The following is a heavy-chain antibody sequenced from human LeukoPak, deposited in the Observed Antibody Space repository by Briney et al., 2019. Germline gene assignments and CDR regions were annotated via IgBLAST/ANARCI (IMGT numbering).Heavy chain of an antibody. J-gene: IGHJ3*02. CDR2: IIQDGTEK. CDR1: GFPFSNYW. Sequence: GGSLRLSCAASGFPFSNYWMTWVRQAPGKGLEWVANIIQDGTEKNYVGSVKGRFTISRDNAKNSLSLQMNSLRAEDTAIYYCAREGASAISHASDIWGQGTVVTVSS. CDR3: AREGASAISHASDI. V-gene: IGHV3-7*01. D-gene: IGHD3-16*01.